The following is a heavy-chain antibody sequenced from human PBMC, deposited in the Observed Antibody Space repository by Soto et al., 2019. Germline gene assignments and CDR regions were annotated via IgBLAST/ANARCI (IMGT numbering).Heavy chain of an antibody. D-gene: IGHD5-18*01. V-gene: IGHV4-31*03. CDR1: GSSVSSGAYY. J-gene: IGHJ5*02. CDR2: ISASGYT. CDR3: VRALRHTAMVYPWFDP. Sequence: SETLSLTCTVSGSSVSSGAYYWGWVRQGPGLGREWMGYISASGYTYYNTSLKSRLTISLDRSNNKFSLGLTSVTAADTAVYYCVRALRHTAMVYPWFDPWGQGTLVTVSS.